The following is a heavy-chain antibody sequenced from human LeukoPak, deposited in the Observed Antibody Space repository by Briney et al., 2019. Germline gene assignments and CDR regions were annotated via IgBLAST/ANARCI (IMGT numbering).Heavy chain of an antibody. D-gene: IGHD6-13*01. Sequence: SETLSFTCAVSGGSISSGGYFWNWIRQPPGKGLEWIGYIYHSGSTSYNPSPKSRVTISVDRSKTQFSLRLSSVTAADTAVYYCARAESSSRYSYWGQGILVTVSS. J-gene: IGHJ4*02. CDR3: ARAESSSRYSY. CDR2: IYHSGST. CDR1: GGSISSGGYF. V-gene: IGHV4-30-2*01.